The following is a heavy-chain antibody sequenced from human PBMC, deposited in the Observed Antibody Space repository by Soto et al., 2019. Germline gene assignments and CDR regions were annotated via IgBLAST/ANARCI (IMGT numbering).Heavy chain of an antibody. CDR1: GFTFSSYS. V-gene: IGHV3-48*01. CDR3: ARDSAYCGGDCYFMVAFDI. Sequence: GGSLRLSCAASGFTFSSYSMNWVRQAPGKGLEWVSYISSSSTIYYADSVKGRFTISRDNAKNSLYLQMNSLRAEDTAVYYCARDSAYCGGDCYFMVAFDIWGQGTMVTVSS. CDR2: ISSSSTI. J-gene: IGHJ3*02. D-gene: IGHD2-21*01.